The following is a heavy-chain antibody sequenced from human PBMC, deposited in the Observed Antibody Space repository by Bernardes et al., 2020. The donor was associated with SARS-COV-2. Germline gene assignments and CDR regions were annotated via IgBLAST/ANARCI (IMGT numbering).Heavy chain of an antibody. Sequence: HWVRQAPGKGLEWVAVIWYDGSNKYYADSVKGRFTISRDNSKNTLYVQMNSLRAEDTAVYYCARGDYWYFDLWGRGTLVTVSS. CDR2: IWYDGSNK. CDR3: ARGDYWYFDL. D-gene: IGHD3-16*01. J-gene: IGHJ2*01. V-gene: IGHV3-33*01.